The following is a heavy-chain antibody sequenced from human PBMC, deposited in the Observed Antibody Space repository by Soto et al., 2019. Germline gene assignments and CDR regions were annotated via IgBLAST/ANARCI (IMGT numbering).Heavy chain of an antibody. CDR2: IYYSGTT. CDR1: GDSISSGGYC. J-gene: IGHJ4*02. D-gene: IGHD5-18*01. CDR3: ARSGYNYGSDY. V-gene: IGHV4-31*03. Sequence: QVQLQESGPGLVKPSQTLSLTCTVSGDSISSGGYCWSWIRQHPGRGLEWIGCIYYSGTTYYNPSLKSRVTISVDTSTNHFSLKLSSVTAADTAVYYCARSGYNYGSDYWGQGTLVTVSS.